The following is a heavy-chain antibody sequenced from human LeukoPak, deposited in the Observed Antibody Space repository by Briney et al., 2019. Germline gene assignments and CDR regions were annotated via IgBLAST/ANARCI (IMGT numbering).Heavy chain of an antibody. D-gene: IGHD6-6*01. V-gene: IGHV4-59*12. CDR2: IYYSGNT. Sequence: SETLSLTCTASGGSISSYYWSWIRQPPGKGLEWIGYIYYSGNTNYNPSLKSRVTISVDTSKNQFSLKLSSVTAADTAVYYCARGLGSSSPYNWFDPWGQGTLVTVSS. J-gene: IGHJ5*02. CDR1: GGSISSYY. CDR3: ARGLGSSSPYNWFDP.